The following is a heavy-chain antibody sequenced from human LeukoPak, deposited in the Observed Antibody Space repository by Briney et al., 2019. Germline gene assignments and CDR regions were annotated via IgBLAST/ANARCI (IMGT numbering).Heavy chain of an antibody. CDR2: IIPILGIA. D-gene: IGHD3-22*01. V-gene: IGHV1-69*04. J-gene: IGHJ1*01. Sequence: SVKVSFKSSGGTFSSYAISWVRQAPAQGREWMGSIIPILGIANYAQKCQDRVTFTADKSTITAYMELSSLRSEDTAVYYCARDKLPLRYYYDSSALWMEAEYFQHWGQGTLVTVSS. CDR1: GGTFSSYA. CDR3: ARDKLPLRYYYDSSALWMEAEYFQH.